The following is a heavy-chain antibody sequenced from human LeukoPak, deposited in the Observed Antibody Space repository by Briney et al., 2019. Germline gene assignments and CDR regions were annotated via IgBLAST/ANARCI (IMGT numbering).Heavy chain of an antibody. J-gene: IGHJ4*02. Sequence: GGSLRLSCAVSGFTFSSYGMSWVRQAPGKGLEWVSYLSSSSSVIYHADSVKGRFTISRDNAKNSLYLQMNSLRTEDTAVYYCVRDGSSWGNFDYWGQGTLVSVSS. CDR3: VRDGSSWGNFDY. CDR2: LSSSSSVI. CDR1: GFTFSSYG. V-gene: IGHV3-48*01. D-gene: IGHD7-27*01.